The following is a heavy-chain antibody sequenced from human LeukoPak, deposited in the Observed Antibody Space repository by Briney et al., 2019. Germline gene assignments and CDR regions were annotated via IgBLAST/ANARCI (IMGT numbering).Heavy chain of an antibody. J-gene: IGHJ3*02. CDR3: ARSGWQTDAFDI. CDR1: GFTFSSYS. V-gene: IGHV3-21*01. Sequence: GGSLRLSCAASGFTFSSYSMNWVRQAPGKGLEWVSSISSSSSYIYYADSVKGRFTNSRDNAKKSLFLQMNSLRAEDTAVYYCARSGWQTDAFDIWGQGTVVTVSS. D-gene: IGHD6-19*01. CDR2: ISSSSSYI.